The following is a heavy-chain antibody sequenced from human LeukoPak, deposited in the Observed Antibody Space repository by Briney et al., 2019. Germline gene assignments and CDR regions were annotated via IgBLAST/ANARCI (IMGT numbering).Heavy chain of an antibody. CDR2: ISGSGGST. CDR3: AKVSGGGYFDWLLSGGTCFDY. CDR1: GFTFSSYA. Sequence: PGGSLRLSCAASGFTFSSYAMSWVRQAPGKGLEWVSAISGSGGSTYYADSVKGRFTISRDNSKNTLYLQMNSLRAEDTAVYYCAKVSGGGYFDWLLSGGTCFDYWGQGTLVTVSS. V-gene: IGHV3-23*01. D-gene: IGHD3-9*01. J-gene: IGHJ4*02.